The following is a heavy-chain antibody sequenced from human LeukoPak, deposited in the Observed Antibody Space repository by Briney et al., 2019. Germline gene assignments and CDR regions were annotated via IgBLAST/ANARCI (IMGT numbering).Heavy chain of an antibody. CDR2: IYYSGRT. CDR3: ARRRYYDGSGYLE. J-gene: IGHJ1*01. Sequence: PSETLSLTCSMPGDPGSRSDSSWDWIRQPPGKGLQWIGTIYYSGRTYYSPSLKSRVTMSVDTSNHQFSLNLRSVPAADTAVYSCARRRYYDGSGYLEWGQGTLLSVSS. CDR1: GDPGSRSDSS. D-gene: IGHD3-22*01. V-gene: IGHV4-39*01.